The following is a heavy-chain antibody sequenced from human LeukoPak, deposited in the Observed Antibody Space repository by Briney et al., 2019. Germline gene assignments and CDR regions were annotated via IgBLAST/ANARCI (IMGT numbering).Heavy chain of an antibody. CDR2: INPNSGGT. J-gene: IGHJ4*02. CDR1: GYTFTGYY. CDR3: ARERSPMTTVTTSLDY. Sequence: ASVKVSCKASGYTFTGYYMHWVRQAPGQGLEWMGWINPNSGGTNYAQKLQGRVTMTTDTSTSTAYMELRSLRSDDTAVYYCARERSPMTTVTTSLDYWGQGTLVTVSS. D-gene: IGHD4-11*01. V-gene: IGHV1-2*02.